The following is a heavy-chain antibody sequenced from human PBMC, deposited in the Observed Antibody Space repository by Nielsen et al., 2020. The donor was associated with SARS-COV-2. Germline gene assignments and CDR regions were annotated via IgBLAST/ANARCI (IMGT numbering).Heavy chain of an antibody. CDR1: GGSISSYY. V-gene: IGHV4-39*07. D-gene: IGHD3-16*02. CDR3: ARGTITFGGVIVN. J-gene: IGHJ4*02. Sequence: GSLRLSCTVSGGSISSYYWGWIRQSPGKGLEWIGSIYYSGSTYYNPSLKSRVTISVDTSKNQFSLKLSSVTAADTAVYYCARGTITFGGVIVNWGQGTLVTVSS. CDR2: IYYSGST.